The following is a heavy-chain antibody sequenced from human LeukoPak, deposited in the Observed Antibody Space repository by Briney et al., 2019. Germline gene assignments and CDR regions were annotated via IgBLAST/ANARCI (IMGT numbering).Heavy chain of an antibody. Sequence: SSETLSLTRTVSGGSISSYYWSWIRQPPGKGLEWIGYIYYSGSTNYNPSLKSRVTISVDTSKNQFSLKLSSVTAADTAVYYCARHTWEATAYYYYGMDVWGQGTTVTVSS. CDR2: IYYSGST. CDR3: ARHTWEATAYYYYGMDV. V-gene: IGHV4-59*08. CDR1: GGSISSYY. J-gene: IGHJ6*02. D-gene: IGHD1-26*01.